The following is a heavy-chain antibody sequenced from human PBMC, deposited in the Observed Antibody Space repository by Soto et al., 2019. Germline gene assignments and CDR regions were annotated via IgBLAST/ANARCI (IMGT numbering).Heavy chain of an antibody. Sequence: SVKVSCKASGGTFSSYAISWVRQAPGRGLEWMGGIIPIFGTANYAQKFQGRVTITADESTSTAYMELSSLRSEDTAVYYCARDYSSSWLDYYYYGMDVWGQGTTVTVSS. J-gene: IGHJ6*02. CDR2: IIPIFGTA. CDR1: GGTFSSYA. D-gene: IGHD6-13*01. V-gene: IGHV1-69*13. CDR3: ARDYSSSWLDYYYYGMDV.